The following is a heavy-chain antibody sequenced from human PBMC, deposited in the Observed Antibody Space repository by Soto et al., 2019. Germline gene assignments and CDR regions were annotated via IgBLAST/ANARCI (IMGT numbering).Heavy chain of an antibody. V-gene: IGHV4-34*01. J-gene: IGHJ6*02. Sequence: QAQLQQWGAGLLKPSETLSLTCAVYGGSFSGYYWSWIRQPPGKGLEWIGEINHSGSTNYNPSLKSRVTISVDTYKNQFSRKLSSVTAADTGVYYCARFPPLNRYYYYGMDVWGQGTTVTVSS. CDR1: GGSFSGYY. CDR3: ARFPPLNRYYYYGMDV. CDR2: INHSGST.